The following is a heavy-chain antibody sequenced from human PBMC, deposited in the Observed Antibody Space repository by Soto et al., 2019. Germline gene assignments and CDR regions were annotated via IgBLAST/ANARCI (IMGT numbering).Heavy chain of an antibody. CDR2: INPSDGNR. CDR3: ARDRLRGYDSSGFYS. J-gene: IGHJ4*02. Sequence: ALVKVACKASCYRFSFYGSNWVRQTPGQGLEWMGWINPSDGNRNFAQKFEDRVTMTTATSTNTVFLELRSLKSDDTAIYYCARDRLRGYDSSGFYSWGQGTMVTVSS. D-gene: IGHD3-22*01. V-gene: IGHV1-18*01. CDR1: CYRFSFYG.